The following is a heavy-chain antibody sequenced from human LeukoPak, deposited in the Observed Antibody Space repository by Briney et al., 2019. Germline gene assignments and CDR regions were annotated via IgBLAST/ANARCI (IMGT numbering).Heavy chain of an antibody. V-gene: IGHV3-53*04. J-gene: IGHJ4*02. D-gene: IGHD1-1*01. CDR2: IYADGTT. CDR3: ARGASRMGNYYFDY. Sequence: PGGSLRLSCTASGLTVSGNYMSWVRQAPGTGXEWVSVIYADGTTYYADSVRGRFTISRHTSKNTLHLQMNSLRPEDTAVYYCARGASRMGNYYFDYWGQGTLVTVSS. CDR1: GLTVSGNY.